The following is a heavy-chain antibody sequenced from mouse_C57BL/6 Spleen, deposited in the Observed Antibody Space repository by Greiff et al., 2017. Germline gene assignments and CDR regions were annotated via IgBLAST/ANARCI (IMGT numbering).Heavy chain of an antibody. V-gene: IGHV5-16*01. J-gene: IGHJ4*01. Sequence: EVQLVESEGGLVQPGSSMKLSCTASGFTFSDYYMAWVRQVPEKGLEWVANINYDGSSTYYLDSLKSRFIISRDNAKNILYLQMSSLKSEDTATYYCAREGLRQGDYYAMDYWGQGTSVTVSS. CDR2: INYDGSST. CDR3: AREGLRQGDYYAMDY. D-gene: IGHD2-2*01. CDR1: GFTFSDYY.